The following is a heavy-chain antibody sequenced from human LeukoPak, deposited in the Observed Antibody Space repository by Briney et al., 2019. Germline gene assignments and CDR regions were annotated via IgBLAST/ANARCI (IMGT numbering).Heavy chain of an antibody. D-gene: IGHD6-19*01. CDR2: ISCDGSDK. V-gene: IGHV3-30-3*01. Sequence: GRSLRLSCAASGFTFSSYAIHWVRQAPGKGLEWVAVISCDGSDKYYADSVKGQFTISRDNSKNSLYLQMNSLRAEDTAVYYCARVAGYSSGWYEEIYYFDYWGQGTLVTVSS. CDR3: ARVAGYSSGWYEEIYYFDY. J-gene: IGHJ4*02. CDR1: GFTFSSYA.